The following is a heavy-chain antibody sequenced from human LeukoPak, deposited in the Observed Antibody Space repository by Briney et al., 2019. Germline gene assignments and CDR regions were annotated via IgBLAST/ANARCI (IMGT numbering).Heavy chain of an antibody. J-gene: IGHJ4*02. D-gene: IGHD3-22*01. CDR1: GYSISSGYY. CDR3: ARLKYYSDTSGYQYHAFDY. V-gene: IGHV4-38-2*02. CDR2: IYSSGST. Sequence: SETKSLTCTVSGYSISSGYYWGRIRQPPGMGLKWIGSIYSSGSTYYNPSLKSRVTISLDMSKNQFALTLTSVTAADTAVYYCARLKYYSDTSGYQYHAFDYWGQGTLVTVSS.